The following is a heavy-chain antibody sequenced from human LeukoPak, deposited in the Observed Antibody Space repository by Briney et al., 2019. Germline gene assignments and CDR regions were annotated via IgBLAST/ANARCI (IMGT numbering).Heavy chain of an antibody. J-gene: IGHJ3*02. CDR3: ARGGGELLFRALDI. D-gene: IGHD3-10*01. CDR1: GGSISSYY. CDR2: IYTSGST. Sequence: SETLSLTCTVSGGSISSYYWSWIRQPAGKGLEWIGRIYTSGSTNYNPSLKSRLTMSVDTSTNQLSLKLSSVTAADTAVYYCARGGGELLFRALDIWGQGTMVTVSS. V-gene: IGHV4-4*07.